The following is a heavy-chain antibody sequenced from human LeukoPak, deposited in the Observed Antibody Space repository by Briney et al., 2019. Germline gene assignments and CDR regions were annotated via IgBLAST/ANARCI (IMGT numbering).Heavy chain of an antibody. CDR1: GFTSSNYW. J-gene: IGHJ5*02. V-gene: IGHV3-74*01. D-gene: IGHD7-27*01. Sequence: PGGSLRLSCAASGFTSSNYWRHWVPQAPGKGLFWVSRIKSDGSTTSYAESVKGRFTISRDNAKNTLYLQMNSLRADDTAVYYCARDGESTESWTWFDPWGQGTLVTVSS. CDR2: IKSDGSTT. CDR3: ARDGESTESWTWFDP.